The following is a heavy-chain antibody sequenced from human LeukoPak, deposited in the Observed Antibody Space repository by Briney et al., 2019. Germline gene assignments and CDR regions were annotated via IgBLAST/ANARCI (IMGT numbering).Heavy chain of an antibody. CDR1: GGSTSSHD. CDR2: IHYTGTI. J-gene: IGHJ4*02. D-gene: IGHD4-23*01. V-gene: IGHV4-59*11. CDR3: LCPGVLGGNFDHDF. Sequence: PSETLSLTCPVSGGSTSSHDCSWIRQPPGKRLEWIGYIHYTGTINYNPSLKSRVTISLDTSKSKFYLKVTSMTAADTAVYYCLCPGVLGGNFDHDFWGQGILVTVFS.